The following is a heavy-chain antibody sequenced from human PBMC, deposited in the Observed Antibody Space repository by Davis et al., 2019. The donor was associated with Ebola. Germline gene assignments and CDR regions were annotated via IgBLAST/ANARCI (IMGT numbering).Heavy chain of an antibody. V-gene: IGHV6-1*01. J-gene: IGHJ5*02. D-gene: IGHD6-19*01. CDR2: TYYRSKWYN. CDR1: GDSVSSNSVV. CDR3: ARGGAVAGP. Sequence: SETLSLTCAISGDSVSSNSVVWNWIRQSPSRGLEWLGRTYYRSKWYNDYAVSVKSRITINPDTSRNQFSLKLSSVTAADTAVYYCARGGAVAGPWGQGTLVTVSS.